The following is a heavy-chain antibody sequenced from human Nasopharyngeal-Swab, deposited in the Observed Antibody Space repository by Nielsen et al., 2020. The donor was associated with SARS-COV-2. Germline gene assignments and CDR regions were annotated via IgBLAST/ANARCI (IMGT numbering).Heavy chain of an antibody. CDR1: GFTFSSYA. D-gene: IGHD6-13*01. CDR2: LSRSGSST. J-gene: IGHJ5*02. V-gene: IGHV3-23*01. CDR3: AKSAAAANEVWFDP. Sequence: GESLKISCAASGFTFSSYAMGWVRQAPGKGLEWVSSLSRSGSSTYYADSVKGRFTISRDNSKNTLYLQMNSLRAEDTAVYYCAKSAAAANEVWFDPWGQGTLVTVSS.